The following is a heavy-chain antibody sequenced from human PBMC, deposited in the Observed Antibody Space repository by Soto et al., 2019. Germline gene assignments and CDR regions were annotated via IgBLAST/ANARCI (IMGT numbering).Heavy chain of an antibody. CDR3: ARSAPPIYY. CDR1: GYIFTSYV. D-gene: IGHD3-3*02. V-gene: IGHV1-3*01. J-gene: IGHJ4*02. Sequence: ASVKVSCKASGYIFTSYVMEWVRQAPGQRLEWMGWINAGNGNTKYSQKFQGRVTITRDTSANTAYMELSSLRSEDTAVYYCARSAPPIYYWGQGTLVTVSS. CDR2: INAGNGNT.